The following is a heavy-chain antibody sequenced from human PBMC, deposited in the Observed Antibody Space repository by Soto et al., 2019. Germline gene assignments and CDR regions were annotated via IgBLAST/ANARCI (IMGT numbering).Heavy chain of an antibody. CDR1: GYTFTSYG. V-gene: IGHV1-18*01. J-gene: IGHJ6*02. D-gene: IGHD6-13*01. CDR2: ISANIGNT. Sequence: GASVKVSCKASGYTFTSYGISWVRQAPGQGLEWMGWISANIGNTNYAQKLQGRVTMTADESTSTAYMELSSLRSEDTAVYYCARGLAAAAGGNYYYYGMDVWGQGTTVTVSS. CDR3: ARGLAAAAGGNYYYYGMDV.